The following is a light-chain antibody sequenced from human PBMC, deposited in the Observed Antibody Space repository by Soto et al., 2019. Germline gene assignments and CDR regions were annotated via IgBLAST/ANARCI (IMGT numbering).Light chain of an antibody. J-gene: IGLJ3*02. CDR1: VLTKKY. V-gene: IGLV3-27*01. CDR2: KDS. CDR3: SSAADNNLRV. Sequence: SYELTQPSSVSVSPGQTARITCSGDVLTKKYARWFQQKPGQAPVLVIYKDSERPSGIPERFSGSSSGTTVTLTISGAQVEDEADYYCSSAADNNLRVFGGGTKLTVL.